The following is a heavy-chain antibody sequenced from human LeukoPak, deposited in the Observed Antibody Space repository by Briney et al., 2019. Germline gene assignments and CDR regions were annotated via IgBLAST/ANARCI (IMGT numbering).Heavy chain of an antibody. CDR1: GGSISSYY. CDR3: ARAYPYYGDYYFDY. Sequence: SETLSLTCTVSGGSISSYYWSWIRQPAGKGLEWIGRIYTSGSTNYNPSLKSRVTMSVDTSKNQFSLKLSSVTAADTAVYYCARAYPYYGDYYFDYWGQGTLVTVSS. J-gene: IGHJ4*02. D-gene: IGHD4-17*01. V-gene: IGHV4-4*07. CDR2: IYTSGST.